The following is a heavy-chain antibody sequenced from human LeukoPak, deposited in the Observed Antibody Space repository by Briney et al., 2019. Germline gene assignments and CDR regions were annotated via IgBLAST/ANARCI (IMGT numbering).Heavy chain of an antibody. Sequence: GGSLRLSCAASGFTFNGYGIYWVRHAPGKGLEWVAFISYDGSKKYYGDSVKGRFTVSRDTSKNTVYLQMNSLRAEDTAVYYCAKDLDYYGSGVNFDYWGQGTLATVSS. J-gene: IGHJ4*02. D-gene: IGHD3-10*01. CDR2: ISYDGSKK. CDR1: GFTFNGYG. V-gene: IGHV3-30*18. CDR3: AKDLDYYGSGVNFDY.